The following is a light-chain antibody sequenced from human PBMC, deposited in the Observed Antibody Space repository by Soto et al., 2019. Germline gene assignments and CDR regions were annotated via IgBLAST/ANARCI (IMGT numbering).Light chain of an antibody. Sequence: EIVMTQSPATLSVSPGERATLSCRASQSVSSILAWYQQKPGRAPRLLIYGASTRVTGVPARFSGSGSGTEFTLTISSLQSEDFAVYYCQQYNNWPPWAFGQGTKVEIK. CDR2: GAS. J-gene: IGKJ1*01. CDR1: QSVSSI. CDR3: QQYNNWPPWA. V-gene: IGKV3-15*01.